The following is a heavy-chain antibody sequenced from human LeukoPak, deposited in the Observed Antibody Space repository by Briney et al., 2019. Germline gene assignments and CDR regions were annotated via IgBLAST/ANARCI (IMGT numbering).Heavy chain of an antibody. J-gene: IGHJ4*02. CDR2: ITGSGGDT. CDR1: GFTFSSHA. CDR3: AKHVRSGGPDYTDY. D-gene: IGHD3-16*01. V-gene: IGHV3-23*01. Sequence: GGSLRLSCAASGFTFSSHAMSWVRQAPGTGLQWVSIITGSGGDTNYADSVKGRFTISRDNSKNTLYLQLNSLRAEDTAAYYCAKHVRSGGPDYTDYWGQGALVTVSS.